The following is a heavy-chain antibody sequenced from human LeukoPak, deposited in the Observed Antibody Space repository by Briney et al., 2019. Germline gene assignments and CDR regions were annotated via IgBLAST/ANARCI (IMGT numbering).Heavy chain of an antibody. D-gene: IGHD2-21*02. CDR2: ISYDGSNK. V-gene: IGHV3-30-3*01. Sequence: GRSLRLSCAASGFTFSSYAMHWVRQAPGKGLEWVAVISYDGSNKYYADSVKGRFTISRDNSKNTLYLQTNSLRAEDTAVYYCARDVSKLVTETHFDYWGQGTLVTVSS. CDR1: GFTFSSYA. J-gene: IGHJ4*02. CDR3: ARDVSKLVTETHFDY.